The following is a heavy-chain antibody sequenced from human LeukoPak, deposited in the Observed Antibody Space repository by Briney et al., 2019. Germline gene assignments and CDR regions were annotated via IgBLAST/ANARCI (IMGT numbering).Heavy chain of an antibody. CDR1: GFTFSSYW. CDR3: ARAMDV. V-gene: IGHV3-7*03. Sequence: GGSRRLSCAASGFTFSSYWMNWVRQAPGKGLEWVANINHDGSKNYYVDSVKGRFTISRDNAKDSLYLQMNSLRAEDTAVYYCARAMDVWGQGTTVTVSS. CDR2: INHDGSKN. J-gene: IGHJ6*02.